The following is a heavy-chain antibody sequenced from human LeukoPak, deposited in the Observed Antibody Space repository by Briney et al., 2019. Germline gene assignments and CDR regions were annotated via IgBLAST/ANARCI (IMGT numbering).Heavy chain of an antibody. V-gene: IGHV4-34*01. Sequence: SETLSLTCAVYGGSFSGYYWSWIRQPPGKGLEWIGEINHSGSTNYNPSLKSRVTISVDTSKNQFSLKLSSVTAADTAVYYCARIHRVATLSHYYYYGMDVWGQGTTVTVSS. CDR3: ARIHRVATLSHYYYYGMDV. CDR1: GGSFSGYY. J-gene: IGHJ6*02. CDR2: INHSGST. D-gene: IGHD5-12*01.